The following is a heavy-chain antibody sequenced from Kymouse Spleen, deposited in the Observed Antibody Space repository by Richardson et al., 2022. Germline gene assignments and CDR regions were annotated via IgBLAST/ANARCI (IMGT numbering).Heavy chain of an antibody. CDR2: IYYSGST. CDR3: ASGSSSSRVLYYGMDV. J-gene: IGHJ6*02. V-gene: IGHV4-39*01. Sequence: QLQLQESGPGLVKPSETLSLTCTVSGGSISSSSYYWGWIRQPPGKGLEWIGSIYYSGSTYYNPSLKSRVTISVDTSKNQFSLKLSSVTAADTAVYYCASGSSSSRVLYYGMDVWGQGTTVTVSS. D-gene: IGHD6-6*01. CDR1: GGSISSSSYY.